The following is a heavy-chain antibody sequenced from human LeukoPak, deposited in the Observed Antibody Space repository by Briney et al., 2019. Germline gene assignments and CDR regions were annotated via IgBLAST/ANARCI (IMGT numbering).Heavy chain of an antibody. CDR2: IRSKANSYAT. CDR3: TRQPRDPGHYYYYYMDV. V-gene: IGHV3-73*01. J-gene: IGHJ6*03. Sequence: GGSLRLSCAASGFTFSGSAMHWVRQASGKGLEWVVRIRSKANSYATAYAASVKGRFTISRDDSKNTAYLQMNSLKTEDTAVYYCTRQPRDPGHYYYYYMDVWGKGTTVTVSS. CDR1: GFTFSGSA.